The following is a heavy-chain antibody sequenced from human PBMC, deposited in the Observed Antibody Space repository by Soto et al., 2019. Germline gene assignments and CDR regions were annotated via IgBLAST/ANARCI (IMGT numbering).Heavy chain of an antibody. V-gene: IGHV3-74*01. Sequence: GGSLRLSCVASGFSFSRFWMRWVRRVPGKGLVWVSRITGDGAITTYADSVRGRFTISRDNAKSTVYLQMDSLRAEDTAVYYCATLNSFGSDYWGQGTPVTVSS. J-gene: IGHJ4*02. D-gene: IGHD5-18*01. CDR2: ITGDGAIT. CDR1: GFSFSRFW. CDR3: ATLNSFGSDY.